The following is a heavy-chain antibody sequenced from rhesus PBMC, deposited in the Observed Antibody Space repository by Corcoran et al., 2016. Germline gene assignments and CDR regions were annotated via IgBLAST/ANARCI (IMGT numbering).Heavy chain of an antibody. CDR1: GGSFSSYW. CDR2: IKGKSGST. Sequence: QVQLQESGPGLVKRSETLSRTCAVSGGSFSSYWWSWIRQPPGKGVEWIGEIKGKSGSTNSNPSLKSRVTISKAAAKTPLSLKLSSVPAADTAVYYCARYMGSRRRLDVWGPGVLVTVSS. V-gene: IGHV4-80*01. CDR3: ARYMGSRRRLDV. J-gene: IGHJ5-1*01. D-gene: IGHD1-44*01.